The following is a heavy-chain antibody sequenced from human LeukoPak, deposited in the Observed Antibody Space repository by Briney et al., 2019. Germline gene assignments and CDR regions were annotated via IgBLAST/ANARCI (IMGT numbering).Heavy chain of an antibody. CDR3: AKEYSSGWYVDY. V-gene: IGHV3-23*01. CDR1: GFTFSSYA. J-gene: IGHJ4*02. CDR2: ISGSGGST. D-gene: IGHD6-19*01. Sequence: GGSLRLSCAASGFTFSSYAMSWVRQAPGKGLEWASAISGSGGSTYYADSVKGRFTISRDNSKNTLYLQMNSLRAEDTAVYYYAKEYSSGWYVDYWGQGTLVTVSS.